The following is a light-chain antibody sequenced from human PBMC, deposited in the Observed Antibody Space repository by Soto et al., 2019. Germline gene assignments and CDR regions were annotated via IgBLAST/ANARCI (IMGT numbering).Light chain of an antibody. CDR1: QSISTW. CDR2: DAS. V-gene: IGKV1-5*01. CDR3: QQANSFRLP. J-gene: IGKJ4*01. Sequence: DIQMTQSPSTLSASVGDRVTLTCRASQSISTWLAWYQQKPGKAPKLLIYDASRLESGVPSRFGGSGSGTDFTLTISSPQPEDFATSYCQQANSFRLPFGGGTTVDMK.